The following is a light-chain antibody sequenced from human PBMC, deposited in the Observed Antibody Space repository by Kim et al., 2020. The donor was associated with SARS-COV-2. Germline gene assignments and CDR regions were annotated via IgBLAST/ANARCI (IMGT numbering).Light chain of an antibody. CDR1: QTINYF. J-gene: IGKJ5*01. CDR3: QQCYSFPHT. CDR2: GAS. Sequence: DIQMTQSPSSLSASVGDRVTITCRASQTINYFLSWYQQKPGKVPVLLIYGASSLQSGVPSRFSGSGYGTDFTLTITSLQPEDFATYYCQQCYSFPHTFGEGTRLEIK. V-gene: IGKV1-39*01.